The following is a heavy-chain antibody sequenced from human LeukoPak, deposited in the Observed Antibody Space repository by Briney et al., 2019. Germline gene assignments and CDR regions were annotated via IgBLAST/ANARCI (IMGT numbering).Heavy chain of an antibody. CDR1: GFTFSSYS. CDR3: ARGPTFDYDFWSGYPAPTPYFDY. CDR2: ISSSSSTI. D-gene: IGHD3-3*01. J-gene: IGHJ4*02. V-gene: IGHV3-48*01. Sequence: PGGSLRLSRAASGFTFSSYSMNWVRQAPGKGLEWVSYISSSSSTIYYADSVKGRFTISRDNAKNSLYLQMNSLRAEDTAVYYCARGPTFDYDFWSGYPAPTPYFDYWGQGTLVTVSS.